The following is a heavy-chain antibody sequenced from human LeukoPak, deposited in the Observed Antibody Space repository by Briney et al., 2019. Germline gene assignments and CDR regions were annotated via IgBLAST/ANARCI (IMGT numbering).Heavy chain of an antibody. Sequence: GGSLRLSCAASGFTFSSYGMHWVRQAPGKGLEGVAVISYDGNKKYHADSVKGRFTISRDNSRNTVHVQMNSLRPEDTAVYYCARGWEPFYYWGQGSLVTVSS. D-gene: IGHD1-14*01. J-gene: IGHJ4*02. CDR1: GFTFSSYG. V-gene: IGHV3-30*03. CDR2: ISYDGNKK. CDR3: ARGWEPFYY.